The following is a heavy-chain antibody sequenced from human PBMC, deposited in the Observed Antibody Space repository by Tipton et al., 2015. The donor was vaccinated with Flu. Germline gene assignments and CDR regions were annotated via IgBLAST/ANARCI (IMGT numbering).Heavy chain of an antibody. D-gene: IGHD3-22*01. CDR1: GGSISSSSYY. Sequence: TLSLTCTVSGGSISSSSYYWGWIRQPPGKGLEWIGSIYYSGSTYYNPSLKSRVTISVDTSKNQFSLKLSSVTAADTAVYYCARVRDYYDSSGYSTYYFDYWGQGTLVTVSS. J-gene: IGHJ4*02. CDR2: IYYSGST. V-gene: IGHV4-39*07. CDR3: ARVRDYYDSSGYSTYYFDY.